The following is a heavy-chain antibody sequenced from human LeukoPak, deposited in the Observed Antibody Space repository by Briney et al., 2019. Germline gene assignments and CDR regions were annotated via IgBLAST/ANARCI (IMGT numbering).Heavy chain of an antibody. CDR2: IYYSGST. Sequence: PSETLSLTCTVSGYSISSGYYWGWIRQPPGKGLEWIGSIYYSGSTYYNPSLKSRVTISVDTSKNQFSLKLSSVTAADTAVYYCARVLLWFGELSWDYWGQGTLVTVSS. V-gene: IGHV4-38-2*02. J-gene: IGHJ4*02. D-gene: IGHD3-10*01. CDR3: ARVLLWFGELSWDY. CDR1: GYSISSGYY.